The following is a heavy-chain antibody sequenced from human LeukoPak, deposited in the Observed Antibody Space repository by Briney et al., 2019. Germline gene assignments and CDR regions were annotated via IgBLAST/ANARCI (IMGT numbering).Heavy chain of an antibody. CDR2: ISTSSIYI. Sequence: GGSLRLSCAGSGFTFSSYSMNWVRQAPGKGPEWVSFISTSSIYIYYADSVKGRFTISRDNAKNSLYLQMNSLRAEDTAVYYCAREGVGSDAFDIWGQGTMVTVSS. V-gene: IGHV3-21*01. D-gene: IGHD1-26*01. CDR1: GFTFSSYS. J-gene: IGHJ3*02. CDR3: AREGVGSDAFDI.